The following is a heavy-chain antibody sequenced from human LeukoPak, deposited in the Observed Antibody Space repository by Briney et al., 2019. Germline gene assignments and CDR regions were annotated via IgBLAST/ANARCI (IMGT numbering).Heavy chain of an antibody. CDR3: SRDPRHNDY. V-gene: IGHV3-53*01. CDR2: IYSGGTT. J-gene: IGHJ4*02. Sequence: PGGSLRLSCAASGFIVSRKYMSWVRQAPGKGLEWVSVIYSGGTTYYADSVKGRFTISRDNSKNTLYLQMNSLRAEDTAVYYCSRDPRHNDYWGQGTLVTVSS. CDR1: GFIVSRKY.